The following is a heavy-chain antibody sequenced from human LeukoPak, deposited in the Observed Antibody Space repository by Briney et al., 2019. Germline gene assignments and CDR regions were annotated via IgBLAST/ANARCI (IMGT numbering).Heavy chain of an antibody. J-gene: IGHJ4*02. D-gene: IGHD2/OR15-2a*01. CDR3: ARISPVHYFDY. Sequence: GGSLRLSCAASGFTFDDYAMHWVRQAPGKGLEWVSGISWNSGSIGYVDSVKGRFTISRDNAKNSLYLQMNSLRAEDTAVYYCARISPVHYFDYWGQGTLVTVSS. V-gene: IGHV3-9*01. CDR1: GFTFDDYA. CDR2: ISWNSGSI.